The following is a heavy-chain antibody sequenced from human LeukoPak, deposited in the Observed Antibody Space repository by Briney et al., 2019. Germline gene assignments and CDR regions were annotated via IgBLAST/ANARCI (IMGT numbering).Heavy chain of an antibody. V-gene: IGHV4-34*01. Sequence: SETLSLTCAVYGGSFSGYYWSWIRQPPGKGLEWIGEINHSGSTNYNPSLKSRVTISVDTSKNQFSLKLSSVTAADTAVYYCARVGGDGYNSDWFDPWGQGTLVTVSS. D-gene: IGHD5-24*01. CDR3: ARVGGDGYNSDWFDP. CDR1: GGSFSGYY. J-gene: IGHJ5*02. CDR2: INHSGST.